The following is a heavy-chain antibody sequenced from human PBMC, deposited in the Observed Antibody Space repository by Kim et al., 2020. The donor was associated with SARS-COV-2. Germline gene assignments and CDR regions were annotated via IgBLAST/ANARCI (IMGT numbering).Heavy chain of an antibody. V-gene: IGHV3-74*01. D-gene: IGHD1-1*01. J-gene: IGHJ4*02. CDR3: ARGVTTSGLGIDY. CDR2: ISGDGSYT. Sequence: GGSLRLSCAASGFTFSSYWMHWVRQAPGKGLVWVSRISGDGSYTKYADSVKGRFTISRDNAKNTLYLQMNSLRADDTAVYYCARGVTTSGLGIDYWGQGALVTPSP. CDR1: GFTFSSYW.